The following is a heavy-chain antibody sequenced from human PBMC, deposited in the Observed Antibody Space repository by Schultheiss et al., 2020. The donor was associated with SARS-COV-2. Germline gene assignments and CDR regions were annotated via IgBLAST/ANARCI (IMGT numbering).Heavy chain of an antibody. J-gene: IGHJ5*02. CDR1: GGSISSYY. Sequence: SETLSLTCTVSGGSISSYYWSWIRQPPGKGLEWIGEINHSGSTNYNPSLKSRVTISVDKSKNQFSLKLNSVTAADTAVYYCARASFGNTVTIDRWGQGTLVTVSS. V-gene: IGHV4-34*01. D-gene: IGHD4-17*01. CDR2: INHSGST. CDR3: ARASFGNTVTIDR.